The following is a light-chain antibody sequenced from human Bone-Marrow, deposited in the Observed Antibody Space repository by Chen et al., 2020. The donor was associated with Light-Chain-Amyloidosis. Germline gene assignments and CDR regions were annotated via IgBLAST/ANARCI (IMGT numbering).Light chain of an antibody. CDR3: QVWDRSSDRPV. Sequence: YVLTQPSSVSVAPGQTATIACGGNNIGSTSVHWYQQTPGQAPLLVVYDDSDRPSGIPERLSGSNSGNTATLTISRVEAGDEADYYCQVWDRSSDRPVFAGGTKLTVL. V-gene: IGLV3-21*02. J-gene: IGLJ3*02. CDR2: DDS. CDR1: NIGSTS.